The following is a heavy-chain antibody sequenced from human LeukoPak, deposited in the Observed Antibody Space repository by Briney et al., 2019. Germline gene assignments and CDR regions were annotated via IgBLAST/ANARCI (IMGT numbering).Heavy chain of an antibody. CDR3: ARDYGQQLIPSNWFDP. CDR2: INAGNGNT. CDR1: GSTLTSYA. V-gene: IGHV1-3*01. D-gene: IGHD6-13*01. Sequence: ASVKVCCKASGSTLTSYAIHSVRQAPGQRLEWMGWINAGNGNTKYSQKFQGRVTITRDTSASTAYMELSSLRSEDTAVYYCARDYGQQLIPSNWFDPWGQGTLVTVSS. J-gene: IGHJ5*02.